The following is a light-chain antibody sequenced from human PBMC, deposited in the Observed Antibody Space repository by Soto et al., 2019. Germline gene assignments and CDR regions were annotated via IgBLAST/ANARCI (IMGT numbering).Light chain of an antibody. CDR1: QSVNSNY. CDR3: QQYDNSIT. V-gene: IGKV3-20*01. CDR2: GAS. Sequence: EIVLTQSPDTVSLSPGETATLSCRASQSVNSNYLAWYQHEPGQAPRLLIYGASNRATGIPDRFSGSGSGTDFSLTISRLEPEDFAVFYCQQYDNSITFGQGTRLEI. J-gene: IGKJ5*01.